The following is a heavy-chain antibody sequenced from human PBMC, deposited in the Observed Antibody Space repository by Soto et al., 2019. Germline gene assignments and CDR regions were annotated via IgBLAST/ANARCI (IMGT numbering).Heavy chain of an antibody. J-gene: IGHJ6*03. CDR1: GYTFTSYV. CDR3: ARLAFLKYYHYYSMDV. D-gene: IGHD2-21*01. Sequence: QVQLVQSGAEVKKPGASVKVSCKASGYTFTSYVISWVRQAPGQGLEWMGWINGYNGNTNYAQKLQGRVTMTTDTSTSTAYMELRDLRSDDTAVYYCARLAFLKYYHYYSMDVWGKGTTVTVSS. CDR2: INGYNGNT. V-gene: IGHV1-18*01.